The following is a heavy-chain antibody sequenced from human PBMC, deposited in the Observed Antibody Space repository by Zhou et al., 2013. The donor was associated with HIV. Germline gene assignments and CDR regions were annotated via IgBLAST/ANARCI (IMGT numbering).Heavy chain of an antibody. CDR2: MNPNTGNT. V-gene: IGHV1-8*01. Sequence: QVQLVQSGPEVKKPGASVKVSCWTSGYSFLTYDVNWVRQATGQGLESMGWMNPNTGNTGYAQKFQGRVTMTSNTSISTVYMELSSLSPDDTAVYYCAREVSGYFRGWGQGTLVIVSS. D-gene: IGHD6-13*01. J-gene: IGHJ4*02. CDR3: AREVSGYFRG. CDR1: GYSFLTYD.